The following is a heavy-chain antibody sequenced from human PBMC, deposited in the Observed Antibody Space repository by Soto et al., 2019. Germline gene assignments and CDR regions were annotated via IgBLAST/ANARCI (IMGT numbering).Heavy chain of an antibody. CDR1: GFTFSSYA. CDR2: ISGSGGST. CDR3: SCGYDYYYYYMDV. J-gene: IGHJ6*03. D-gene: IGHD5-12*01. Sequence: GGSLRLSWAASGFTFSSYAMSWVRQAPGKGLEWVSAISGSGGSTYYADSVKGRFTISRDNSKSTLYLQMNSLRAEDTAVYYCSCGYDYYYYYMDVWGKGTTVTVSS. V-gene: IGHV3-23*01.